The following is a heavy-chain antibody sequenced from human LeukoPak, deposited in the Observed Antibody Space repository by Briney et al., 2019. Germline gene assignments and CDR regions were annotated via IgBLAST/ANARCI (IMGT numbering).Heavy chain of an antibody. CDR3: VRDSRLDTIMVSFDM. J-gene: IGHJ3*02. Sequence: GGSLRLSCAASGIIFSRYSMNCVRQAPGKGLEWVSSIRSDNSYIYYADSVKGRFIISRDNAKTSLYLQMNGLRAEDTAVYYCVRDSRLDTIMVSFDMWGQGTMVTVSS. D-gene: IGHD5-18*01. CDR2: IRSDNSYI. CDR1: GIIFSRYS. V-gene: IGHV3-21*01.